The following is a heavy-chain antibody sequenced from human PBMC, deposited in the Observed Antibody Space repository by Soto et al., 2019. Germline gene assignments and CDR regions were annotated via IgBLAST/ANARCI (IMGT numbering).Heavy chain of an antibody. D-gene: IGHD6-19*01. J-gene: IGHJ4*02. CDR3: ARAVAVPADFDY. Sequence: GASVKVSCKASGYTFTGYAMHWVRQAPGQRLEWMGWINAGNGNTKYSQKFQGRVTITRDTSASTAYIELSSLRSEDTAVYYCARAVAVPADFDYWGQGTLVTVSS. V-gene: IGHV1-3*01. CDR2: INAGNGNT. CDR1: GYTFTGYA.